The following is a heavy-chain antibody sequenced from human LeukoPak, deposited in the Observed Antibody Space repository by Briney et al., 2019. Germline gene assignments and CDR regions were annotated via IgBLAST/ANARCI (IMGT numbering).Heavy chain of an antibody. CDR2: ISGSGSGGST. D-gene: IGHD5-24*01. V-gene: IGHV3-23*01. Sequence: GGSLRLSCAASGFTFSSSAMSWVRQAPGKGLEWVSNISGSGSGGSTYYEDSVKGRFTISRDNSKNTLYLQMNSLRAGDTAVYYCAKSGYNRFDYWGQGTLVTVSS. CDR3: AKSGYNRFDY. CDR1: GFTFSSSA. J-gene: IGHJ4*02.